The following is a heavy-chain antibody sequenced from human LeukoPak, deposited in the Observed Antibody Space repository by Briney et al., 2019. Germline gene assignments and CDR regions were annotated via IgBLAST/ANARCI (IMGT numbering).Heavy chain of an antibody. CDR3: ARGGIAAAGIPNWFDP. CDR1: GGSISSSY. J-gene: IGHJ5*02. CDR2: VHNSGGT. Sequence: SETLSLTCTVSGGSISSSYWHWIRQPPGKGLEWIGYVHNSGGTNYNPSLKSRVTISVDTSKNQFSLKLSSVTAADTAVYYCARGGIAAAGIPNWFDPWGQGTLVTVSS. V-gene: IGHV4-4*09. D-gene: IGHD6-13*01.